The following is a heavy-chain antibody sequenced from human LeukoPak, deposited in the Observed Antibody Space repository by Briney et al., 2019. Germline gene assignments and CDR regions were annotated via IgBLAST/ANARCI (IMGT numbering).Heavy chain of an antibody. J-gene: IGHJ4*02. Sequence: GGSMRLSCAAYGFTFSSYAMSWVRHAPGKGLEWVSAISGSGGSTNYADSVKGRFTISRDNSKNTLYLQMNSLRAEDTAVYYCAKKVLHYYGSGSYVDYWGQGTLVTVSS. V-gene: IGHV3-23*01. D-gene: IGHD3-10*01. CDR2: ISGSGGST. CDR1: GFTFSSYA. CDR3: AKKVLHYYGSGSYVDY.